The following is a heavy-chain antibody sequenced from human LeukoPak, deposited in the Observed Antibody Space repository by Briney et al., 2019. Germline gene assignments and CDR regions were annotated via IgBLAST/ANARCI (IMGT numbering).Heavy chain of an antibody. D-gene: IGHD3-10*01. V-gene: IGHV4-61*02. CDR3: ARERITMVRGVIMSGAFDI. Sequence: PSETLSLTCTVSGGSISSGSYYWSWIRQPAGKGLEWIGRIYTSGSTNYNPSLKSRVTISVDTSKNQFSLKLSSVTAADTAVYYCARERITMVRGVIMSGAFDIWGQGTMVTVSS. J-gene: IGHJ3*02. CDR1: GGSISSGSYY. CDR2: IYTSGST.